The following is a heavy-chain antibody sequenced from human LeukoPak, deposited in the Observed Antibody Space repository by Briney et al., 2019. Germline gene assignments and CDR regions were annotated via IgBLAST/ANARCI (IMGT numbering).Heavy chain of an antibody. CDR3: ATESGSYPFDI. Sequence: GASVKVSCKASGYTFTGYYMHWVRQAPGQGLEWMGWINPNSGGTNCAQKFQGRVTMTRDTSISTAYMELSRLRSDDTAVYYCATESGSYPFDIWGQGTMVTVST. J-gene: IGHJ3*02. CDR1: GYTFTGYY. V-gene: IGHV1-2*02. CDR2: INPNSGGT. D-gene: IGHD1-26*01.